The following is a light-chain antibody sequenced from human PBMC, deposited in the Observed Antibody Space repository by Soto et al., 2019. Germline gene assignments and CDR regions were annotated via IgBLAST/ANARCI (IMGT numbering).Light chain of an antibody. V-gene: IGKV1-8*01. Sequence: AIRMTQSPSSLSASTGDRVTITCRASQDISTYLAWYQQKPGKAPKVLIYTASTLHSGVPSRFSGSGSGTDFTLTISSLQSEDCATYYCQQYYTYPQAFGGGTKVEI. CDR1: QDISTY. CDR2: TAS. J-gene: IGKJ4*01. CDR3: QQYYTYPQA.